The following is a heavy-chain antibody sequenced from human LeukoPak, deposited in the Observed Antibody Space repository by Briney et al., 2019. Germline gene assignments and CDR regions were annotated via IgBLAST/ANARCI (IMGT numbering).Heavy chain of an antibody. V-gene: IGHV3-7*01. J-gene: IGHJ4*02. CDR2: IKQDGTET. Sequence: WGSLRLSCAASGFTFSGYWMSWVRQAPGKGLEWVANIKQDGTETYYVDSVKGRFTISRDNAKNSLYLQMNSLRAEDTAVYYCARERIFFYRGQGTLVNVSS. D-gene: IGHD3-3*01. CDR3: ARERIFFY. CDR1: GFTFSGYW.